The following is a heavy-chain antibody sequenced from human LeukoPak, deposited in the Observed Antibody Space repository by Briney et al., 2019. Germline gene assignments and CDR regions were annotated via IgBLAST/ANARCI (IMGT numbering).Heavy chain of an antibody. CDR2: IKVGEGNT. CDR3: SRSSDTTSWYYFDH. J-gene: IGHJ4*02. Sequence: ASMKISCKTSGFTFTSFGITWVRQAPGQGPEWMGWIKVGEGNTHFAQKFQDRVFMTRDISSNTAFLELRNLRSDDTAVYFCSRSSDTTSWYYFDHWGQGTLVTVSS. CDR1: GFTFTSFG. V-gene: IGHV1-18*01. D-gene: IGHD2/OR15-2a*01.